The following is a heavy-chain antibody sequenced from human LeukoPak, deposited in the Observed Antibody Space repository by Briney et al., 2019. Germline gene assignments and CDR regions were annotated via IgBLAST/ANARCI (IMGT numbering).Heavy chain of an antibody. J-gene: IGHJ5*02. D-gene: IGHD2-15*01. CDR2: ISSSSSTI. CDR1: GFTFSSYS. CDR3: ARTPDIVVVVADWFDP. V-gene: IGHV3-48*01. Sequence: GGSLRLSCAAPGFTFSSYSMNWVRQAPGKGLEWVSYISSSSSTIYYADSVKGRFTISRDNAKNSLYLQMNSLRAEDTAVYYCARTPDIVVVVADWFDPWGQGTLVTVSS.